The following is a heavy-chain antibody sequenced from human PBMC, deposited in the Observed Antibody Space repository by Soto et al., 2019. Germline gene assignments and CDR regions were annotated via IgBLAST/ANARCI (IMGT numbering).Heavy chain of an antibody. CDR3: ARDRATMVRGVIPRWFDP. Sequence: QVQLQQWGAGLLKPSETLSLTCAVYGGSFSGYYWSWIRQPPGKGLAWIGEINHSGSTNYNPSLKSRVTISVDTSKNQCSLKLSSVTAAYTAVYYCARDRATMVRGVIPRWFDPWGQGTLVTVSS. J-gene: IGHJ5*02. CDR1: GGSFSGYY. D-gene: IGHD3-10*01. V-gene: IGHV4-34*01. CDR2: INHSGST.